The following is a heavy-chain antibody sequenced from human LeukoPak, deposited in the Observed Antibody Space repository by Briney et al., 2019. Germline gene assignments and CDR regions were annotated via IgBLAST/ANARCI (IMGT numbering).Heavy chain of an antibody. V-gene: IGHV3-21*01. CDR3: ASGGYSSSWYGFY. J-gene: IGHJ4*02. CDR2: ISSSSSYI. Sequence: GGSLRLSCAASGFTFSSYSMNWVRQAPGKGLEWVSSISSSSSYIYYADSVKGRFTISRDNAKNSLYLQMNSLRAEDTAVYYCASGGYSSSWYGFYWGQRTLVTVSS. D-gene: IGHD6-13*01. CDR1: GFTFSSYS.